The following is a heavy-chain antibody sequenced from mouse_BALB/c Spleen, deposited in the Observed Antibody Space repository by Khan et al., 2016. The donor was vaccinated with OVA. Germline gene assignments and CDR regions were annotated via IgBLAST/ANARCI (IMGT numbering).Heavy chain of an antibody. D-gene: IGHD2-12*01. J-gene: IGHJ2*01. CDR3: ARSAI. CDR2: IDSNGGST. V-gene: IGHV5-6-3*01. CDR1: RFIISSYG. Sequence: EVELVESGGGIVQPGGSLKRSCAASRFIISSYGMSSVRQTPDKRLELVATIDSNGGSTDYPDSVKRRCTSPGDNAKNALYLQMRSLKSEDTAMYYCARSAIWGQGTTLTVSS.